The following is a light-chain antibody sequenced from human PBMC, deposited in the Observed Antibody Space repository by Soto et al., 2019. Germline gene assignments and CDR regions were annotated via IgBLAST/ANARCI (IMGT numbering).Light chain of an antibody. V-gene: IGLV1-47*01. Sequence: QPVLTHPPSASATPGQRVTISCSGSSANIGSDFVFWYQQLPGTAPKLLIYRNNQRPSGVPDRFSGSKSGTSASLAISGLRSEDEADYYCAAWDHSLSGWMIGGGTKLTVL. CDR3: AAWDHSLSGWM. J-gene: IGLJ3*02. CDR1: SANIGSDF. CDR2: RNN.